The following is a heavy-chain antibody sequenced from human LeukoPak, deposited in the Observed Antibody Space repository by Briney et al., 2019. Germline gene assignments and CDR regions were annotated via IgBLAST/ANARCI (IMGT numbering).Heavy chain of an antibody. J-gene: IGHJ4*02. D-gene: IGHD3-16*02. V-gene: IGHV4-34*01. CDR2: INHSGST. CDR3: ARGGYYDYVWGSYRPYYFDY. CDR1: GGSFSGYY. Sequence: SETLSLTCAVYGGSFSGYYWSWIRQPPGKGLEWIGEINHSGSTNYNPSLKSRVTISVDTSKNQFSLKLSSVTAADTAVYYCARGGYYDYVWGSYRPYYFDYWGQGTLVTVSS.